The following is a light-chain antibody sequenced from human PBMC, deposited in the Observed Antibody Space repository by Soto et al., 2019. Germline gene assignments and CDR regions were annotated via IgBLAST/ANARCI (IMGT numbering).Light chain of an antibody. CDR1: SSNIGITT. CDR3: AAWDDTLNGPV. V-gene: IGLV1-44*01. Sequence: QSVLTQPPSASGTPWQRVTISCSGSSSNIGITTVNWYHHLPVTAPKLLIYSNNQRPSGVPDRFSGSKSGTSASLAISGLQSEDEADYYCAAWDDTLNGPVFGTGTKVTVL. CDR2: SNN. J-gene: IGLJ1*01.